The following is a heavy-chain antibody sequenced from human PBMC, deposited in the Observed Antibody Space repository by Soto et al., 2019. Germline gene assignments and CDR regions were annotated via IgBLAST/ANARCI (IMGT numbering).Heavy chain of an antibody. V-gene: IGHV1-69*12. CDR1: GGTFSSYA. D-gene: IGHD3-22*01. CDR2: IIPIFGTA. CDR3: ARVRYYYDSSGPYYFDY. Sequence: QVQLVQSGAEVKKPGSSVKVSCKASGGTFSSYAISWVRQAPGQGLEWMGGIIPIFGTANYAQKFQGRVTITADESTSTAYMELSSLRSEDTAVYYCARVRYYYDSSGPYYFDYWGQGTLVTVSS. J-gene: IGHJ4*02.